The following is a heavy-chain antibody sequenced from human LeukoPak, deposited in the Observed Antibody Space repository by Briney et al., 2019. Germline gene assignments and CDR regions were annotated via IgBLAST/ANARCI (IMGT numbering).Heavy chain of an antibody. CDR3: AKDQYDFWSGYYPYYYYYMDV. V-gene: IGHV3-30*02. CDR1: GFTFSSYG. D-gene: IGHD3-3*01. CDR2: IRYDGSNK. Sequence: PGGSLRLSCAASGFTFSSYGMHWVRQAPGKGLEGVAFIRYDGSNKYYANSMKGRFTISRDNSKNTLYLQMNSLRAEDTAVYYCAKDQYDFWSGYYPYYYYYMDVWGKGTTVTVSS. J-gene: IGHJ6*03.